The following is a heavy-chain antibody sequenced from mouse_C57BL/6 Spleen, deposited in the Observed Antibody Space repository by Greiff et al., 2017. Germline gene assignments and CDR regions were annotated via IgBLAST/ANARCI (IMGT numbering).Heavy chain of an antibody. CDR3: ARWGYGYQFAY. V-gene: IGHV5-4*03. Sequence: EVKVVESGGGLVKPGGSLKLSCAASGFTFSSYAMSWVRQTPEKRLEWVATISDGGSYTYYPDNVKGRFTISRDNAKNNLYLQMSHLKSEDTAMYYCARWGYGYQFAYWGQGTLVTVSA. J-gene: IGHJ3*01. CDR1: GFTFSSYA. CDR2: ISDGGSYT. D-gene: IGHD2-2*01.